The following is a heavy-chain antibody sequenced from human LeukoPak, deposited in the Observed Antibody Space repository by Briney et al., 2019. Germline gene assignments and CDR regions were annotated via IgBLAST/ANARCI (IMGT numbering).Heavy chain of an antibody. J-gene: IGHJ3*02. V-gene: IGHV4-30-2*01. CDR3: ARGGGDSSGYYDAFDI. Sequence: SETLSLTCTVSGGSISSGGYSWSWIRQPPGKGLEWIGYIYHSGSTYYNPSLKSRVTISVDRSKNQFSLKLSSVTAADTAVYYCARGGGDSSGYYDAFDIWGQGTMVTVSS. CDR1: GGSISSGGYS. D-gene: IGHD3-22*01. CDR2: IYHSGST.